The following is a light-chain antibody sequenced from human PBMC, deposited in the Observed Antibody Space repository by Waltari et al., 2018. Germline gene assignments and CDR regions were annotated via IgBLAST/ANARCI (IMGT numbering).Light chain of an antibody. J-gene: IGKJ1*01. CDR3: QQYGSSPRT. Sequence: EIVLTQSPGTLSVSPGERATLSCRASQSVSSNHLAWYQQKTGQAPRLLIYGASSRATGIPDRFGCSGSGTDFTLTISRLEPEDFAVYYCQQYGSSPRTFGQGTKVEIK. V-gene: IGKV3-20*01. CDR2: GAS. CDR1: QSVSSNH.